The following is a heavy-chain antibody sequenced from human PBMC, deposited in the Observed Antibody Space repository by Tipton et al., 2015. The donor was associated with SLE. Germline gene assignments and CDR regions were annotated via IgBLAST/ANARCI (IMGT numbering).Heavy chain of an antibody. CDR3: ARDYGYCSGGSCYSVNWYFDL. J-gene: IGHJ2*01. CDR2: TNQDGSEK. V-gene: IGHV3-7*01. D-gene: IGHD2-15*01. CDR1: GFTFSTYW. Sequence: SLRLSCAASGFTFSTYWLSWVRQAPGKGLEWVANTNQDGSEKYYVDSVKGRFTISRDNAENSLSLQMNSLRAEDTAVYYCARDYGYCSGGSCYSVNWYFDLWGRGTLVTVSS.